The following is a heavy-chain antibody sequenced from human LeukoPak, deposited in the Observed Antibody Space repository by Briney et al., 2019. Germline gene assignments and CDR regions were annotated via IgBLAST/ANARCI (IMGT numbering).Heavy chain of an antibody. CDR3: ARGPRCSSSWYPGQLDY. CDR1: GFTVSSNY. CDR2: IYSGGST. Sequence: GGSLRLSCAASGFTVSSNYMSWVRQAPGKGLEWVSVIYSGGSTYYADSVKGRFTISRDNSKNTLYLQMNSLRAEDTAVYYCARGPRCSSSWYPGQLDYWGQGTLVTVSS. V-gene: IGHV3-53*01. D-gene: IGHD6-13*01. J-gene: IGHJ4*02.